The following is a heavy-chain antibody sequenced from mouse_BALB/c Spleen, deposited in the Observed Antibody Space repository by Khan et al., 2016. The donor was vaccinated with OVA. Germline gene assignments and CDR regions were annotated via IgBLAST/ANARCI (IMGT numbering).Heavy chain of an antibody. CDR2: ISYSGST. Sequence: EVQLVELGPGLVKPSQSLSLTCTVTGYSITSDYAWNWIRQFPGNKLEWMGYISYSGSTSYNPSLKSRISITRDTSKNQFFLQLNSVTTEDTATYYCARSIMANWGQGTTLTASS. CDR3: ARSIMAN. J-gene: IGHJ2*01. CDR1: GYSITSDYA. V-gene: IGHV3-2*02.